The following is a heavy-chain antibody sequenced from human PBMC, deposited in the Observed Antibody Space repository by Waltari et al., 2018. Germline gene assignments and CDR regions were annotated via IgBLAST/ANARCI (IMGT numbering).Heavy chain of an antibody. CDR2: INPNSGGT. V-gene: IGHV1-2*02. J-gene: IGHJ4*02. Sequence: QVQLVQSGAEVKKPGASVKVSCKASGYTFTGYYMHWVRQAPGQGLEGMGWINPNSGGTNYAQKFQGRVTMTRDTSISTAYMELSRLRSDDTAVYYCARGGFQWLVMGWHARGFYFDYWGQGTLVTVSS. CDR3: ARGGFQWLVMGWHARGFYFDY. CDR1: GYTFTGYY. D-gene: IGHD6-19*01.